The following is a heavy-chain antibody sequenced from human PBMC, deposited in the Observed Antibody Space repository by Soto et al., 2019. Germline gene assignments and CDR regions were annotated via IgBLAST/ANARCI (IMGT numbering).Heavy chain of an antibody. D-gene: IGHD6-6*01. Sequence: EVQLVESGGGLVQPGGSLRLSCAASGFTFSSYEMNWVRQAPGKGLEWVSYISSSGSTISYADSVKGRFTISRDNAKNSLYLQMTSLRAEDTPVYYCARNAGSSAPLNFAYWGQRTLATFSS. CDR1: GFTFSSYE. CDR2: ISSSGSTI. V-gene: IGHV3-48*03. CDR3: ARNAGSSAPLNFAY. J-gene: IGHJ4*02.